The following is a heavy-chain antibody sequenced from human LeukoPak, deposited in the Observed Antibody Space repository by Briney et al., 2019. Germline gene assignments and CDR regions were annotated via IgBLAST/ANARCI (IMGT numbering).Heavy chain of an antibody. CDR3: AHHRGSLDSDTEYFQH. V-gene: IGHV3-23*01. CDR2: ISGSGGST. D-gene: IGHD3-22*01. Sequence: GGSLRLSCAASGFTFASYAMSWVRQAPGKGLEWVLAISGSGGSTYYADSVKGRFTISRDNSKSTLYLQMNSLSAEDMAVYYCAHHRGSLDSDTEYFQHWGQGTLVTVSS. J-gene: IGHJ1*01. CDR1: GFTFASYA.